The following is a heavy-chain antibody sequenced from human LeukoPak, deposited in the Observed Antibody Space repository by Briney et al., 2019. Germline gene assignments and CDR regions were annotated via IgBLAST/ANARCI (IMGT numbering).Heavy chain of an antibody. D-gene: IGHD5-18*01. V-gene: IGHV4-38-2*01. Sequence: SETLSLTCAVSGYSISSGYYWGWIRQPPGKGLEWIGSIYHSGSTYYNPSLKSRVTISVDTSKSQFSLRLTSLTAADTAVYFCARGRGYGYGIDYWGQGTLVTVSS. CDR2: IYHSGST. J-gene: IGHJ4*02. CDR1: GYSISSGYY. CDR3: ARGRGYGYGIDY.